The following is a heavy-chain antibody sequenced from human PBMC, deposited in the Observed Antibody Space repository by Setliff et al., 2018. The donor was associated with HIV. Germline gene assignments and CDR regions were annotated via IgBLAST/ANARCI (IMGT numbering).Heavy chain of an antibody. CDR2: IYYRGST. J-gene: IGHJ6*02. Sequence: PSETLSLTCTVSGGSISSYYWSWIRQPPGKGLEWIGYIYYRGSTNYNPSLKSRVTISVDTSKNQFSLKLSSVIAAETAVYYCARIFGDQGYYYGMDVWGQGTTVTVSS. V-gene: IGHV4-59*01. CDR1: GGSISSYY. D-gene: IGHD3-3*01. CDR3: ARIFGDQGYYYGMDV.